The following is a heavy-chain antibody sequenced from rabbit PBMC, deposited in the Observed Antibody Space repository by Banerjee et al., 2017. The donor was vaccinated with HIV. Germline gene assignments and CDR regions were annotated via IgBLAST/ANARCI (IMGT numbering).Heavy chain of an antibody. CDR3: ARDLAGVIGWNFDL. Sequence: QEQLVESGGGLVTLGGSLKLSCKASGIDFSTYGISWVRQAPGKGLEWIACINSNTGNTVYASWAKGPFTISKTSWTTVTLQMTSLTAADTATYFCARDLAGVIGWNFDLWGPGTLVTVS. J-gene: IGHJ4*01. V-gene: IGHV1S45*01. CDR1: GIDFSTYG. D-gene: IGHD4-1*01. CDR2: INSNTGNT.